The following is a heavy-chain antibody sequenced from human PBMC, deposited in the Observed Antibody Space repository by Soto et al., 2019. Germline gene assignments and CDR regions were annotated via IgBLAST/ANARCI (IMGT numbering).Heavy chain of an antibody. Sequence: EVQLVESGGGLIQPGGSLKLSCAASGFTVGNNYMSWVRQAPGKGLEWVSLIYSTGTTKYADSVKGRCTVSRANAKNTPYRQMNSLSAEDTAVYYCAKDGRGSGSHYTSFGYWGQGTLVTVSS. CDR1: GFTVGNNY. D-gene: IGHD3-10*01. J-gene: IGHJ4*02. V-gene: IGHV3-53*01. CDR2: IYSTGTT. CDR3: AKDGRGSGSHYTSFGY.